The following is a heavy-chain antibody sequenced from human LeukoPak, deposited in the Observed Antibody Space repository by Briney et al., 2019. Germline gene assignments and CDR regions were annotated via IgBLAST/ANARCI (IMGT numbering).Heavy chain of an antibody. CDR1: GFTFSSYA. CDR2: ISGSGGST. D-gene: IGHD3-3*01. J-gene: IGHJ4*02. Sequence: GGSLRLSCAASGFTFSSYAMSWVRQAPGKGLEWVSAISGSGGSTYYADSVKGRFTISRDNSKNTLYLQMNSLRAEDTAVYYCAKAAIMIFGVVIPRTFDYWGQGTLVTVSS. CDR3: AKAAIMIFGVVIPRTFDY. V-gene: IGHV3-23*01.